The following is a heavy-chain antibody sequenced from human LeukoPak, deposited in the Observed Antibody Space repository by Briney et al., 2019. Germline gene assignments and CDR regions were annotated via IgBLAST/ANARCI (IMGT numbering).Heavy chain of an antibody. D-gene: IGHD5-24*01. V-gene: IGHV1-69*05. Sequence: GASVKVSCKASGGTFNSYAISWVRQAPGQGLEWMGGIMPLFGTANYAQEFQGRVTFTTDESPSTAYMEVSSLRSEDTAVYYCASGSLGDGYGVGDYYQYMDVWGKGTTVTVSS. J-gene: IGHJ6*03. CDR3: ASGSLGDGYGVGDYYQYMDV. CDR1: GGTFNSYA. CDR2: IMPLFGTA.